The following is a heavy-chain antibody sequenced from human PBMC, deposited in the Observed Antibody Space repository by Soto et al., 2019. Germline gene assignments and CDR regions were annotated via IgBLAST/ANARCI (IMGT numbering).Heavy chain of an antibody. CDR3: ARRGAGQSFDY. CDR2: IYYSGST. D-gene: IGHD6-13*01. CDR1: GDSVSGYY. J-gene: IGHJ4*02. V-gene: IGHV4-59*08. Sequence: SETLSLTCAVSGDSVSGYYWSWIRQPPGKGLEWIGYIYYSGSTNYNPSLKSRVTISVDTPKNQFSLKLTSVTAADTAVYYCARRGAGQSFDYWGQGTLVTLSS.